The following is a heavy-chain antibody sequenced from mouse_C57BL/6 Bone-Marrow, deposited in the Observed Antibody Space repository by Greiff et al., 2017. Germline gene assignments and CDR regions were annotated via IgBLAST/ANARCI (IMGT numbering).Heavy chain of an antibody. V-gene: IGHV1-52*01. CDR3: ARRTGTRWYFDV. D-gene: IGHD4-1*01. CDR1: GYTFTSYW. Sequence: QVQLKQPGAELVRPGSSVKLSCKASGYTFTSYWMHWVKQRPIQGLEWIGNIDPSDSETHYNQKFKDKATLTVDKSSSTAYMPLSSLTSEDSAVYYCARRTGTRWYFDVWGTGTTVTVSS. CDR2: IDPSDSET. J-gene: IGHJ1*03.